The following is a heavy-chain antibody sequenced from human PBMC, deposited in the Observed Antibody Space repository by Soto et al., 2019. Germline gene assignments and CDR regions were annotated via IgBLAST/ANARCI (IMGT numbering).Heavy chain of an antibody. CDR3: AKVIRVDTAMAPFDY. D-gene: IGHD5-18*01. J-gene: IGHJ4*02. Sequence: GASVKVSCKASGGTFSSYAISWVRQAPGQGLEWMGGIIPIFGTANYAQKFQGRVTITADKSTSTAYMELSSLRSEDTAVYYCAKVIRVDTAMAPFDYWGQGTLVTVSS. CDR2: IIPIFGTA. V-gene: IGHV1-69*06. CDR1: GGTFSSYA.